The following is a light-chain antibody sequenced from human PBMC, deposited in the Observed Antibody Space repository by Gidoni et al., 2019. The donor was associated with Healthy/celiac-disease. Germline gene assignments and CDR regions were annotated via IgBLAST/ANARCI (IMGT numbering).Light chain of an antibody. V-gene: IGKV3-11*01. J-gene: IGKJ2*01. CDR3: QQRSYWPPYT. Sequence: EIVLTQSPATLSLSPGQRATLSCRASQSVSSYLAWYQQKPGQAPSLLIYDASNRATGIPAARFSGSGSGTDFTLTISSLEPEDYAVYYCQQRSYWPPYTFGQGTKLEIK. CDR1: QSVSSY. CDR2: DAS.